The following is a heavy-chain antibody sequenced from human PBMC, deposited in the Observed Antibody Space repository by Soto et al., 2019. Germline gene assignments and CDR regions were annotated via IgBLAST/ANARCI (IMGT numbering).Heavy chain of an antibody. CDR1: GNSFTRYW. Sequence: WESLTITGTCSGNSFTRYWIGWVRQMPGKGLEWMGIIYPGDSDTRYSPSFQGQVTISADKSISTAYLQWSSLKASDTAMYYCAGHDHSSSYYYRMDVWGQGTTVSVSS. D-gene: IGHD6-13*01. J-gene: IGHJ6*02. CDR3: AGHDHSSSYYYRMDV. V-gene: IGHV5-51*01. CDR2: IYPGDSDT.